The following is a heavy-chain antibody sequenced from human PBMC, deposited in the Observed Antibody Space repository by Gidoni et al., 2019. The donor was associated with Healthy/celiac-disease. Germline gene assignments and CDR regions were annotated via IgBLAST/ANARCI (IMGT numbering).Heavy chain of an antibody. CDR1: GFPFRSYA. Sequence: QVQLVESGGGVVQPGGSRRLSCAASGFPFRSYAIPWVRQAPGKGLVWVAVISYDGSNKYYADSVKGRFTISRDNSKNTLYLQMNSLRAEDTAVYYCVSDILTGTAYYYGMDVWGQGTTVTVSS. V-gene: IGHV3-30-3*01. J-gene: IGHJ6*02. D-gene: IGHD3-9*01. CDR3: VSDILTGTAYYYGMDV. CDR2: ISYDGSNK.